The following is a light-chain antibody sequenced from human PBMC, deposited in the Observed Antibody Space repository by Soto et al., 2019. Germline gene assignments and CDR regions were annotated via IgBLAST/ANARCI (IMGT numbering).Light chain of an antibody. J-gene: IGKJ1*01. CDR2: DAS. Sequence: DIQMTQSPSTLSASVVDRVTITCRASQSISSWLAWYQQKPGKAPKLLIYDASSLESGVPSRFSGSGSGTEFTLTISSLQPDDFATYYCQQNNSYTWTFGQGTKVDIK. CDR1: QSISSW. CDR3: QQNNSYTWT. V-gene: IGKV1-5*01.